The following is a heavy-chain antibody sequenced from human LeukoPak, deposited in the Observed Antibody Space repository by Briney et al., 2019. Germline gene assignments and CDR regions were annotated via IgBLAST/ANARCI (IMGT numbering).Heavy chain of an antibody. CDR3: AKGGGRDWPFDY. CDR1: GFTFSSYA. CDR2: ISGSGTGT. J-gene: IGHJ4*02. V-gene: IGHV3-23*01. Sequence: GGSLRLSCAASGFTFSSYAMHWVRQAPGKGLEWVSTISGSGTGTYYADSVKGRFTISRDNSKNTLHLQMNSLRAEDTAIYYCAKGGGRDWPFDYWGQGTLVTVSS. D-gene: IGHD3-16*01.